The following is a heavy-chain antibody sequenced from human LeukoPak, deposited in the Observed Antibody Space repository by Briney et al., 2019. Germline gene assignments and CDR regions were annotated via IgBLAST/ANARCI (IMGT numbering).Heavy chain of an antibody. Sequence: PSQTLSLTCTVSGGSISSGYYYWSWIRQPPGKGLEYIGYIYYGGTYYNPSLKSRVTISVDTSKNQFSLKLSSVTAADTAVYCCARGTWSSSIDYWGQGTLVTVSS. D-gene: IGHD6-6*01. CDR2: IYYGGT. V-gene: IGHV4-30-4*01. CDR1: GGSISSGYYY. J-gene: IGHJ4*02. CDR3: ARGTWSSSIDY.